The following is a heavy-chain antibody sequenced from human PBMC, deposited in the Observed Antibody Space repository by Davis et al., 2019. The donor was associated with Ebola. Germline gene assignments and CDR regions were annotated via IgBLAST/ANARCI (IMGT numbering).Heavy chain of an antibody. Sequence: GGSLRLSCAASGFSFSSYWMSWVRQAPGKGLEWVASIKQDGSNKYYVDSVKGRFTISRDNAKNSLYLQMNSLRVEDTAVYYCLYGMDVWGQGTTVTVSS. CDR3: LYGMDV. V-gene: IGHV3-7*01. J-gene: IGHJ6*02. CDR2: IKQDGSNK. CDR1: GFSFSSYW.